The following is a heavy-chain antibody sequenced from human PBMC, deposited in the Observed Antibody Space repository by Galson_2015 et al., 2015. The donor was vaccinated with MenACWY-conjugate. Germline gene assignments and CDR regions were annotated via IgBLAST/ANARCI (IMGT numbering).Heavy chain of an antibody. V-gene: IGHV3-53*01. D-gene: IGHD3-22*01. CDR3: ARESGDSSGHPSS. Sequence: SLRLSCAASGFSVSSEHMSWVRQAPGKGLEWVSIIYRDGKTFYADSVQGRFIISRDNSKNTLYLQMNSLTAEDTAVYYCARESGDSSGHPSSWGQGTLVTVS. CDR1: GFSVSSEH. J-gene: IGHJ5*02. CDR2: IYRDGKT.